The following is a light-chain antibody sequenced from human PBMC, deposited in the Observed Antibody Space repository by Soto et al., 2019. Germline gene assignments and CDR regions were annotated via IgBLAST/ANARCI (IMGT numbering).Light chain of an antibody. CDR3: QQYNNWPTVT. CDR1: QSVSSD. CDR2: GAS. V-gene: IGKV3-15*01. J-gene: IGKJ4*01. Sequence: EIAMTQSPATLSVSPGERATLSCRASQSVSSDLAWYQQKPGQAPRLLVYGASTRATDIPATFSGSGSGTEFTLTISSLQSEDFAVYYGQQYNNWPTVTFGGGTKVDIK.